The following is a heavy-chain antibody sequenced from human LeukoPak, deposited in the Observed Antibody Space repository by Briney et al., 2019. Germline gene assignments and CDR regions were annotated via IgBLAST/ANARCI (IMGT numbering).Heavy chain of an antibody. CDR3: ARSRSYYPADY. J-gene: IGHJ4*02. V-gene: IGHV3-11*03. CDR2: ISSSNTYT. CDR1: GFTFSDYY. Sequence: PGGSLRLSCAASGFTFSDYYMSWIRQAPGKGLEWVSYISSSNTYTNYAGSVKGRFTISRDDAKTSLYLQMNSLRAEDTAVYYCARSRSYYPADYWGQGTPVTVSS. D-gene: IGHD1-26*01.